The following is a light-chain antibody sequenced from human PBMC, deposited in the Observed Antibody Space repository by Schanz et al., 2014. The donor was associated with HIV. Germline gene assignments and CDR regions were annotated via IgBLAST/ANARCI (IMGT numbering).Light chain of an antibody. CDR3: QQSSEYPLT. J-gene: IGKJ4*01. Sequence: IQMTQSPSTVSASVGDRVTITCRASQTIGRLMAWYQQKPGRAPKLLIYQASTLETGVPSRFSGSGSGTSFTLTITSLQPDDFATYYCQQSSEYPLTFGGGTKVE. CDR2: QAS. V-gene: IGKV1-5*03. CDR1: QTIGRL.